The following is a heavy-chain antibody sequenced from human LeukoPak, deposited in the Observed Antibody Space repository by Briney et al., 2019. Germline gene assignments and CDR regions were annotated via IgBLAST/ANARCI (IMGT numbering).Heavy chain of an antibody. Sequence: ASVKVSCKASGYTFTSYDINWVRQATGQGLEWMGWMNPNSGNTGYAQKFQGRVTMTRNTSISTAYMELSSLRSEDTAVYYCAREGYCSSTSCYKSSGRYFDYWGQGTLVTVSS. V-gene: IGHV1-8*01. J-gene: IGHJ4*02. CDR1: GYTFTSYD. CDR3: AREGYCSSTSCYKSSGRYFDY. CDR2: MNPNSGNT. D-gene: IGHD2-2*02.